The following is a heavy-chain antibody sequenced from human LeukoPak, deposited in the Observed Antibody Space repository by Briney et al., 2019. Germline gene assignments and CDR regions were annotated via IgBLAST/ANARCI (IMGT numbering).Heavy chain of an antibody. D-gene: IGHD2-15*01. CDR3: ARRADTDY. CDR1: GYTFAGYY. J-gene: IGHJ4*02. V-gene: IGHV1-2*02. Sequence: GASVKVSCKASGYTFAGYYLHWVRQAPGQGLEWMGWINPNSGGTNYAQKFQGRVTMTGDTSISTAYMELSGLTSDDTDVYYCARRADTDYWGQGTLVTVSS. CDR2: INPNSGGT.